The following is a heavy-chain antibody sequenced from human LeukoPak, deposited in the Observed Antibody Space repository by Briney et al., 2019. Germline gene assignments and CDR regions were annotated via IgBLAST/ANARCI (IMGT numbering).Heavy chain of an antibody. CDR1: GFTFSSYA. J-gene: IGHJ6*02. V-gene: IGHV3-23*01. D-gene: IGHD6-19*01. CDR2: ISGSGGST. CDR3: AKSPIRTVAGMTYYYYGMDV. Sequence: GGSLRLSCAASGFTFSSYAMSWVRQAPGKGLEWVSAISGSGGSTYYADSVKGRFTISRDNSKNTLYLQMNSLRAEDTAVYYCAKSPIRTVAGMTYYYYGMDVWGQGTTVTISS.